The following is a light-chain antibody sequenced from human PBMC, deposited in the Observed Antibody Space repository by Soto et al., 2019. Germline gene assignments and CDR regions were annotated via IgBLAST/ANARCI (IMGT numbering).Light chain of an antibody. Sequence: EIVMTQSPATLSVSPGQRASLSCGPSQSVTPPVAGYHQKPGQAPRLLVYGASTRATGIPARFSGSGAGTDFTLTITSLQSEDFGVYFCQQYKDWPTTFGQGTKVEIK. CDR1: QSVTPP. V-gene: IGKV3-15*01. CDR2: GAS. J-gene: IGKJ1*01. CDR3: QQYKDWPTT.